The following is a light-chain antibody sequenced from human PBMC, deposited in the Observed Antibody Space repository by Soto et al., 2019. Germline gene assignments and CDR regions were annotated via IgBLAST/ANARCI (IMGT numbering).Light chain of an antibody. CDR2: GAS. CDR1: QSVSSN. CDR3: QQYNNWPVT. Sequence: EIVMTQSPATLSVSPGERATLSCRASQSVSSNLAWYQQKSGQAPRLLIYGASTRATGIPARFSGSGSGTEFPLTISSLQSEDFAIYYCQQYNNWPVTFGQGTKVEIK. V-gene: IGKV3-15*01. J-gene: IGKJ1*01.